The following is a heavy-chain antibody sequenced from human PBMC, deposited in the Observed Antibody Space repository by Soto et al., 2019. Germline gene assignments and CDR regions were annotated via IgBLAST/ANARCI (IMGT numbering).Heavy chain of an antibody. V-gene: IGHV3-21*01. Sequence: GGSLRLSCAASGFTFSSYSMNWVRQAPGKGLEWVSSISSSSSYIYYADSVKGRFTISRDNAKNSLYLQMNSLRAEDTAVYYCARDGIAAAGYYYYYMDVWGKGTTVTVSS. CDR2: ISSSSSYI. CDR1: GFTFSSYS. D-gene: IGHD6-13*01. J-gene: IGHJ6*03. CDR3: ARDGIAAAGYYYYYMDV.